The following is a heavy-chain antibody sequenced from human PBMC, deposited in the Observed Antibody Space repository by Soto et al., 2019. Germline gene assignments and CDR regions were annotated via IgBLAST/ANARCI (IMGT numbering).Heavy chain of an antibody. CDR2: ISAHNGNT. CDR1: GYTFTSYG. V-gene: IGHV1-18*01. CDR3: ARDTAMALPDA. Sequence: EPSVKVSCKASGYTFTSYGITWVRQAPGQGLEWMGWISAHNGNTKYAQKLQGRVTMTTDTSTSTAYMEVRSLRSDDTAVYYCARDTAMALPDAWGQGTLVTVSS. J-gene: IGHJ4*02. D-gene: IGHD5-18*01.